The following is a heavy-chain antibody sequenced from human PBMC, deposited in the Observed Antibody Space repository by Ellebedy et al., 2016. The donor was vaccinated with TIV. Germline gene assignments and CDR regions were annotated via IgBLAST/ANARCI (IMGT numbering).Heavy chain of an antibody. CDR2: IYPGYSDT. D-gene: IGHD3-10*01. CDR3: ASDKYYGSGTYAHYLDY. V-gene: IGHV5-51*01. Sequence: GESLKISCKGSGYSFTNYWIGWVRQMSGKGLDWIGIIYPGYSDTRYSPSFQGQVNIPADKSISTAYLQWSSLKASDTAMYYCASDKYYGSGTYAHYLDYWGQGTLVTVSS. J-gene: IGHJ4*02. CDR1: GYSFTNYW.